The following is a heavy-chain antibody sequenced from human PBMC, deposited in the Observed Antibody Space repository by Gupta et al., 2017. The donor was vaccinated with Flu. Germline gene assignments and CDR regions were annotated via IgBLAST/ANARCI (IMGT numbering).Heavy chain of an antibody. CDR3: ARWSMVYAANYCDY. V-gene: IGHV3-33*01. J-gene: IGHJ4*02. CDR2: IWYDGSNK. D-gene: IGHD2-8*01. CDR1: GFTFSSSG. Sequence: QVQLVESGGGVVQPGRSLRLSCAASGFTFSSSGMHWSRQAPGKGLEWVAVIWYDGSNKYYADSVKGRFTISRDNSKKTLYLQMNSRRAEDTAVYDCARWSMVYAANYCDYWGQGTLVTVSS.